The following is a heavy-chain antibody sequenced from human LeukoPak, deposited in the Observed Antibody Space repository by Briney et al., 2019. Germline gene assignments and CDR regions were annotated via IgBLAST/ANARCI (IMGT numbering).Heavy chain of an antibody. CDR3: ARDPSGWPFDY. D-gene: IGHD6-19*01. Sequence: GGSLRLSCAASGFTLSSYWVHWVRQAPGKGVVWVSRINGGGSSTRYAASVKGRFTISRDNAKNTLYLQMNSLRAEDTAVYFCARDPSGWPFDYWGQGALVTVSS. CDR1: GFTLSSYW. V-gene: IGHV3-74*01. J-gene: IGHJ4*02. CDR2: INGGGSST.